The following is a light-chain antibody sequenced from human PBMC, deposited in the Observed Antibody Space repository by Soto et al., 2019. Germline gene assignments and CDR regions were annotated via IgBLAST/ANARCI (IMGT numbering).Light chain of an antibody. Sequence: EIVLTQSPGTLSFSPGERATLSCRASQSVSSSYLAWYQQKPGQAPRLLIYGASSRATGIPDRFSGSGSGTDFTLTISRLEPEDFAVYYCQQYGGSPWTFGQGTKVDI. CDR2: GAS. V-gene: IGKV3-20*01. CDR1: QSVSSSY. CDR3: QQYGGSPWT. J-gene: IGKJ1*01.